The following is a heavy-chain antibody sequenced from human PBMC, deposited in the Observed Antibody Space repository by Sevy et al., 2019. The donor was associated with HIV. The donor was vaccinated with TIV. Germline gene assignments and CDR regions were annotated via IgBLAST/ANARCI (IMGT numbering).Heavy chain of an antibody. CDR3: AKDRYDGSGYYPEGAFDI. Sequence: GGPLRLSCAASGFTFSSYAMNWVRQAPGKGLEWVSTISGSGGSTYYGDSVKGRFTISRDNSKNTVYLQMSSLRAEDTALYYCAKDRYDGSGYYPEGAFDIWGQGTKVTVSS. V-gene: IGHV3-23*01. D-gene: IGHD3-22*01. CDR2: ISGSGGST. J-gene: IGHJ3*02. CDR1: GFTFSSYA.